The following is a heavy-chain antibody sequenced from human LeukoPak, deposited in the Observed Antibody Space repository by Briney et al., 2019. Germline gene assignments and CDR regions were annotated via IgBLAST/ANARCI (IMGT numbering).Heavy chain of an antibody. V-gene: IGHV3-23*01. CDR1: GFTFSSYA. CDR3: AKFGGRYYYDSSGYYYFDY. D-gene: IGHD3-22*01. CDR2: ISGSGGST. J-gene: IGHJ4*02. Sequence: GGSLRLSCAASGFTFSSYAMSWVRQAPGKGLEWVSAISGSGGSTYYADSVKGRFTISRDNSKNTLYLQMNSPRAEDTAVYYCAKFGGRYYYDSSGYYYFDYWGQGTLVTVSS.